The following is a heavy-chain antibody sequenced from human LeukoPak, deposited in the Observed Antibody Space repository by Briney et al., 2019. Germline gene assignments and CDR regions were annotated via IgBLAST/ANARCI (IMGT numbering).Heavy chain of an antibody. CDR1: GFSFSSHW. V-gene: IGHV3-7*05. D-gene: IGHD3-22*01. J-gene: IGHJ4*02. Sequence: PGGSLRLSCAASGFSFSSHWMSWVRQAPGKGLEWVANIKQDGSEKYYVVSVKGRFTISRDNAKNLLYLQMNSLRAEDTAVYYCARGSGYYYYWGQGTLVTVSS. CDR2: IKQDGSEK. CDR3: ARGSGYYYY.